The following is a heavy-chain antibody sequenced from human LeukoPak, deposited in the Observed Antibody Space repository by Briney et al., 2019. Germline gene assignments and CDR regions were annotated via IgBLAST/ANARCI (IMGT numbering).Heavy chain of an antibody. J-gene: IGHJ4*02. Sequence: QPGGSLRLSCATSGFTFSSYSMNWVRQAPGKGPEWVSSISSSSSYIYYADSVKGRFTISRDNAKNSLYLQMNSLRAEDTAVYYCASYCSGGSCYASESDYWGQGTLVTVSS. CDR2: ISSSSSYI. CDR3: ASYCSGGSCYASESDY. D-gene: IGHD2-15*01. V-gene: IGHV3-21*01. CDR1: GFTFSSYS.